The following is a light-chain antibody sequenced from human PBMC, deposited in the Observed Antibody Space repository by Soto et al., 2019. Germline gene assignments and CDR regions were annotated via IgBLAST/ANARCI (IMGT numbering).Light chain of an antibody. J-gene: IGKJ4*01. CDR1: QDITNW. V-gene: IGKV1-12*01. Sequence: EIQMTQSPSSVSASVGDRVTITCRASQDITNWLAWYQQKPGKAPKILIFPASTLHSGVPSRFSGSGSGTDFSLTISSLQAEDVASYYCQQGTTFPLTFGGGTKVELK. CDR2: PAS. CDR3: QQGTTFPLT.